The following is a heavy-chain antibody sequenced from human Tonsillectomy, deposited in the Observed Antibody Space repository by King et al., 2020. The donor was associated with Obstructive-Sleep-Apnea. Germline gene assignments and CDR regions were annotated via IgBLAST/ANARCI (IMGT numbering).Heavy chain of an antibody. Sequence: VQLVESGGGLVQPGGSPTLSCLASGFTFSNYALHWFRQAPGKGLEYVSSISNNGGTTNQAVSVKGRFTISRDNSKNTLYLKMSSLRSGDTAVYYCLKYAIAVTGTGVGYFDYWGQGTLVTVSS. D-gene: IGHD6-19*01. J-gene: IGHJ4*02. CDR2: ISNNGGTT. CDR3: LKYAIAVTGTGVGYFDY. CDR1: GFTFSNYA. V-gene: IGHV3-64D*09.